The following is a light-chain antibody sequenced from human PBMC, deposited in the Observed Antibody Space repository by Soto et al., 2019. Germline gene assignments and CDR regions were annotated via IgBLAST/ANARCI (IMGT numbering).Light chain of an antibody. J-gene: IGKJ2*01. CDR3: QQSYNSPYT. CDR1: QSIKNY. Sequence: DIQMTQSPSSLSASLGDRVTITCRASQSIKNYLNWYQQEEGKAPKLLIYAATSLQSGVPSRFSGSGSGTDFTLTISSLQPGDFATYYCQQSYNSPYTFGLGTKLEIK. V-gene: IGKV1-39*01. CDR2: AAT.